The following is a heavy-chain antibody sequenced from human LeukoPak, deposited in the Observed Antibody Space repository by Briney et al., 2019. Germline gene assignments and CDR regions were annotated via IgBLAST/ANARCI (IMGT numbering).Heavy chain of an antibody. Sequence: PGGSLRLSCEASGFNFNTYGMSWVRQALGKGLEWVSAISSSSSYIYYADSVKGRFTISRDNAKNSLYLQMNSLRAEDTAVYYCARERSYEPGYYFDYWGQGTLVTVSS. CDR3: ARERSYEPGYYFDY. D-gene: IGHD1-26*01. CDR1: GFNFNTYG. V-gene: IGHV3-21*01. CDR2: ISSSSSYI. J-gene: IGHJ4*02.